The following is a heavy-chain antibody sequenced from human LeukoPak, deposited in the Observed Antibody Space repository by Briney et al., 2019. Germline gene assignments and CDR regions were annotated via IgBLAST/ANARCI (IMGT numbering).Heavy chain of an antibody. Sequence: QTGTSLRLSCAASGLTFRSHGMHWVRQAPGKGLEWVAFIWYDGSNKYYTDSVKGRFTISRDNSKNTLYLQMNSLRAEDTAVYYCAGDRATSYFDYWGQGALVTVSS. J-gene: IGHJ4*02. CDR2: IWYDGSNK. CDR3: AGDRATSYFDY. CDR1: GLTFRSHG. D-gene: IGHD1-26*01. V-gene: IGHV3-33*01.